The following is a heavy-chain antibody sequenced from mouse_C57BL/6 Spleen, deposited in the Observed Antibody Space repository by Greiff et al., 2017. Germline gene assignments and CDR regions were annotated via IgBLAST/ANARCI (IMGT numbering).Heavy chain of an antibody. J-gene: IGHJ2*01. Sequence: QVQLQQSGPELVKPGASVKISCKASGYAFSSYWMNWVKQRPGKGLEWIGRIYPGDGGTNYNGKFKGKATLTADKSSSTAYMQLSSLTSEDSAVYFCARAGDYGAYFDYWGQGTPLTVSA. CDR1: GYAFSSYW. D-gene: IGHD2-4*01. CDR2: IYPGDGGT. CDR3: ARAGDYGAYFDY. V-gene: IGHV1-82*01.